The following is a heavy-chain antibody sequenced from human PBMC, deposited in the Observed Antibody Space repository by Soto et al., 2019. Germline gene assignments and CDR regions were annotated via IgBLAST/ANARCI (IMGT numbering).Heavy chain of an antibody. CDR1: GGSLTGYY. CDR2: IKDGGVT. J-gene: IGHJ4*02. D-gene: IGHD5-12*01. V-gene: IGHV4-34*01. Sequence: QVHLQQWGAGLLKPSETLSLTCAVNGGSLTGYYWSWIRQPPGKGLEWIGEIKDGGVTNYSPSLNARVTMSADSSKHHFSLKLNSVTAADTAVYYRARGQEGIVATHWDQGTLVTVSS. CDR3: ARGQEGIVATH.